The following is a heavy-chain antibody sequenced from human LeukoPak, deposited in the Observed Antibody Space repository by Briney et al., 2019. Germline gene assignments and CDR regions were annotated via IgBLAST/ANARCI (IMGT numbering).Heavy chain of an antibody. V-gene: IGHV4-39*01. CDR1: GGSISSSSYY. D-gene: IGHD3-3*01. CDR3: ARQRYDFWSGSQYYYYYYMDV. CDR2: IYYSGRT. J-gene: IGHJ6*03. Sequence: SETLSLTCTVSGGSISSSSYYWGWIRQPPGKGLEWIGSIYYSGRTYYNPSLKSRVTISVDTSNNQFSLKLSSVTAADTAVYYCARQRYDFWSGSQYYYYYYMDVWGKGTTVTVSS.